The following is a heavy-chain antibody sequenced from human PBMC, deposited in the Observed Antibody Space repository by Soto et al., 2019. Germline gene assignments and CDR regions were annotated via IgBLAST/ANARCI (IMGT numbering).Heavy chain of an antibody. CDR2: INKDGSQK. CDR3: VRELGLAY. V-gene: IGHV3-7*03. J-gene: IGHJ4*02. CDR1: GFTLSNYW. D-gene: IGHD7-27*01. Sequence: GGSLRLSCAASGFTLSNYWMTWVRQAPGKGLEWVANINKDGSQKNYVDSVKGRFTIARDNGQNSLSLQIDSLRVEDTAVYYCVRELGLAYWGQGALVTVSS.